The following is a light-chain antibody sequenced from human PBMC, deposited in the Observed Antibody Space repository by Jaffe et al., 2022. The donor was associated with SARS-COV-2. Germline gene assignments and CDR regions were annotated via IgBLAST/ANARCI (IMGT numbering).Light chain of an antibody. CDR1: SSNIGAGY. Sequence: QSVLTQPPSVSGAPGQRVTISCTGSSSNIGAGYVHWYQHLPGKAPKLLIYGNNNRPSAVPDRFSGSKSGTSASLAITGLQPDDEADYYCQSYDSRLSGSVFGGGTKVTVL. V-gene: IGLV1-40*01. J-gene: IGLJ3*02. CDR2: GNN. CDR3: QSYDSRLSGSV.